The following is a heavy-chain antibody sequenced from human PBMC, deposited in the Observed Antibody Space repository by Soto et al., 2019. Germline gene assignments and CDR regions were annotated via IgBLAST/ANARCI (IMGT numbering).Heavy chain of an antibody. D-gene: IGHD4-17*01. CDR2: ISFSGDNT. Sequence: GGSLRLSCVASGFIFSDYAMSWVRQGPGKGLEWVSGISFSGDNTNYADSVKGRFIISRDNSKNTVYLLMNRLRSEDSAIYYCAGSPYGDYVTFDYWGQGTLVTVSS. V-gene: IGHV3-23*01. J-gene: IGHJ4*02. CDR1: GFIFSDYA. CDR3: AGSPYGDYVTFDY.